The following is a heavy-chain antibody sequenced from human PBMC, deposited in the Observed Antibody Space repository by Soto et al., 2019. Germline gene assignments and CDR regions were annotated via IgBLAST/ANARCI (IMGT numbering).Heavy chain of an antibody. Sequence: QVQLVQSGAEVKRPGSSVKVSCKASGDTFNFYSINWVRQAPGLGLEWLGRVNPILSLSNYAQRFQGRVTMTADTSTSTAYMILNSLKSEATAIYYCATSYGSGYRAFDYWGQGALVTVSS. CDR3: ATSYGSGYRAFDY. V-gene: IGHV1-69*02. J-gene: IGHJ4*02. CDR1: GDTFNFYS. CDR2: VNPILSLS. D-gene: IGHD3-10*01.